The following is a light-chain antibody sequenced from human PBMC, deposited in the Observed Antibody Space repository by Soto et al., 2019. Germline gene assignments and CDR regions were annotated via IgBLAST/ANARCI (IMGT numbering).Light chain of an antibody. CDR3: QQSYSTPLT. Sequence: DIQMTQSPSSLSASVGDRVTITCRASQSISTYLIWYRQKPGKAPKLLIYAASSLQSGVPSRFSGSGSGTDFTLTISSLQPEDFATYYCQQSYSTPLTFGGGTKEEIK. CDR2: AAS. V-gene: IGKV1-39*01. J-gene: IGKJ4*01. CDR1: QSISTY.